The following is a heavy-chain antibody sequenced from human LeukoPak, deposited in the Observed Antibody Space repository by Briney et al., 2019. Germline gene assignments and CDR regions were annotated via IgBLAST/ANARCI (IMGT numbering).Heavy chain of an antibody. V-gene: IGHV3-30-3*01. J-gene: IGHJ5*02. CDR1: GFTLSSYA. Sequence: GGSLRLSCAASGFTLSSYAMPWVRQAPGKGLEWVAVISYDGSNKYYADSVKVRFTISRDNSKNTLYLQMNSLRAEDTAVYYCARGDHLKYRNTRVQNHNWFDPWGQGTLVTVSS. CDR2: ISYDGSNK. D-gene: IGHD2/OR15-2a*01. CDR3: ARGDHLKYRNTRVQNHNWFDP.